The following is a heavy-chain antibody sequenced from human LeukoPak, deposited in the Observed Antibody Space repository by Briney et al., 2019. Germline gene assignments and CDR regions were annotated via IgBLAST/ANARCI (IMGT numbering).Heavy chain of an antibody. CDR2: IKQDRSEK. CDR1: GFTFTNYW. D-gene: IGHD4-11*01. Sequence: GGSLRLSCAASGFTFTNYWMSWVRQAPGKGLELVANIKQDRSEKYHVDSVKGRFTISRDNAKNSLYLQMNSLRAEDTAVYYCARGRTSGGMTTDIDYWGQGTLVTVSS. CDR3: ARGRTSGGMTTDIDY. J-gene: IGHJ4*02. V-gene: IGHV3-7*01.